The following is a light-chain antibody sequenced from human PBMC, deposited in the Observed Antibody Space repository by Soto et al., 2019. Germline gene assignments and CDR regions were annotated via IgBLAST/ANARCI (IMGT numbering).Light chain of an antibody. Sequence: QSVLTQSPSASASLGASVKLTCTLSSGHSSYAIAWHQQQPEKGPRYLMKLNSDGSHSKGDWIPDRFSCSSSGAERYLTISTLQSEDEADDYCQTWGTGTFYVFGTGTKVTVL. CDR3: QTWGTGTFYV. CDR1: SGHSSYA. V-gene: IGLV4-69*01. CDR2: LNSDGSH. J-gene: IGLJ1*01.